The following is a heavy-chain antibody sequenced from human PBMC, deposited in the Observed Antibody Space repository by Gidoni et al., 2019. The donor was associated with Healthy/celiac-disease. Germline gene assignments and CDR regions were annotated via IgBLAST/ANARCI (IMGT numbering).Heavy chain of an antibody. CDR2: IYYSGST. Sequence: QVQPQESGPGLGKPSEALSLTCTVSGGSTRSYYWSWLRQPPGKGLEWIGYIYYSGSTNYNPSLKSRVTISVDTSKNQFSLKLSSVTAADTAVYYCARAAYYDFWSGYYPLIHYYYYGMDVWGQGTTVTVSS. CDR3: ARAAYYDFWSGYYPLIHYYYYGMDV. J-gene: IGHJ6*02. V-gene: IGHV4-59*01. CDR1: GGSTRSYY. D-gene: IGHD3-3*01.